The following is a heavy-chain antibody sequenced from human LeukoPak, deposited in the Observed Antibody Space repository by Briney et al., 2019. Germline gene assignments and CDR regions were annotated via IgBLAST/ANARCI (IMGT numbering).Heavy chain of an antibody. D-gene: IGHD6-19*01. Sequence: GGSLRLSCAASGFTFSSYSMNWVRQAPGKGLEWVSSISSSSSYTYYADSVKGRLTISRDNAKNSLYLQINSLRAEDTAVYYCASDKPKSSGWYSLDDFDVWGQGTLVTVSS. V-gene: IGHV3-21*01. CDR2: ISSSSSYT. CDR1: GFTFSSYS. J-gene: IGHJ3*01. CDR3: ASDKPKSSGWYSLDDFDV.